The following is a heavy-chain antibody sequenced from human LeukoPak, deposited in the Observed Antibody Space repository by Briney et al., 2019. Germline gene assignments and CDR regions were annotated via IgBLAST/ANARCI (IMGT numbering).Heavy chain of an antibody. CDR2: VKLDGSEK. CDR1: GFTFSTYW. V-gene: IGHV3-7*01. J-gene: IGHJ4*02. D-gene: IGHD2-21*01. Sequence: PGGSLRLSCAASGFTFSTYWMSWVRQAPGKGLEWVANVKLDGSEKYYVDSVRGRFTISRDNAKNSLYLQMNSLRAEDTAVYYCARVRDVVVIADWGQGTLVTVSS. CDR3: ARVRDVVVIAD.